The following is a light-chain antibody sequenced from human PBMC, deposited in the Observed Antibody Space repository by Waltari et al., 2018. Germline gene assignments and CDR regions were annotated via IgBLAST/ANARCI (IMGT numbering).Light chain of an antibody. J-gene: IGLJ1*01. CDR2: DVS. Sequence: QSALTQSASVSGSPGQSIPIPCTGTRSDVGGYNYVSWYQQHPDKAPKVMIYDVSNRPSGVSNRFSGSKSGNTASLTISGLQAEDEADYYCSSYTSSSTLRYVFGTGTQVTVL. CDR3: SSYTSSSTLRYV. V-gene: IGLV2-14*03. CDR1: RSDVGGYNY.